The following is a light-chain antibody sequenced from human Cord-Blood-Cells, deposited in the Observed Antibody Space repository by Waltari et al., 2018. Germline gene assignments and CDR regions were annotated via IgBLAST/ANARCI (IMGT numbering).Light chain of an antibody. CDR3: QQYNNWPPWT. J-gene: IGKJ1*01. CDR1: QSVSSN. Sequence: EIVMTQSPATLSVSPGERATLSCRASQSVSSNLACDQQKPGQAPRLLIYGASTRATGIPARFSGSGSGTEFTLNISSLQSEDFAVYYCQQYNNWPPWTFGQGTKVEIK. V-gene: IGKV3-15*01. CDR2: GAS.